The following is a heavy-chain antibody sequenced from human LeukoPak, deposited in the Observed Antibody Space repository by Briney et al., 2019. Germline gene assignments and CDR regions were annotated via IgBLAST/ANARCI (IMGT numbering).Heavy chain of an antibody. CDR3: ARDVGGYGTKGYYFDY. V-gene: IGHV3-66*01. CDR1: GFTVSSDS. J-gene: IGHJ4*02. Sequence: GGSLRLFCAASGFTVSSDSMNWVRQAPGKGLEWVSVIFTDGATGYADSVKGKFTISRDNAKNSLYLQMNSLRDEDTAVYYCARDVGGYGTKGYYFDYWGQGTLVTVSS. D-gene: IGHD5-12*01. CDR2: IFTDGAT.